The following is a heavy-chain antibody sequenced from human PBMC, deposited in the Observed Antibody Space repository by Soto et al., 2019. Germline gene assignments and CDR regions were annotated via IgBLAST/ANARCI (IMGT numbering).Heavy chain of an antibody. CDR3: ARDADYGGSRGGMDV. Sequence: QVRLEESGPGLVKPSETLSLICSVSGGSVNNANYFWNWIRHHPEHGLEWIGYIYYSGSTRYNPSFKTRATLSIDTSKNQFSLRLNSVTVADTAVYFCARDADYGGSRGGMDVWGRVTTVTVSS. CDR2: IYYSGST. CDR1: GGSVNNANYF. J-gene: IGHJ6*02. V-gene: IGHV4-31*03. D-gene: IGHD4-17*01.